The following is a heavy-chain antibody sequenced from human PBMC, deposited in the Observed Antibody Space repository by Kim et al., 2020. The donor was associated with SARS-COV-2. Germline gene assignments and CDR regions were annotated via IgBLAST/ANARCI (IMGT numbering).Heavy chain of an antibody. V-gene: IGHV4-39*01. Sequence: TPPIKTRLPLSVDTSKNQISLKLSSVTAADTAVYYCARSNWNDPTSFDYWGQGTLVTVSS. CDR3: ARSNWNDPTSFDY. D-gene: IGHD1-1*01. J-gene: IGHJ4*02.